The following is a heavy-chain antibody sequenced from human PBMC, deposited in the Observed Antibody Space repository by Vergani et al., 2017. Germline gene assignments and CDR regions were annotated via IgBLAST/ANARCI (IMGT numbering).Heavy chain of an antibody. Sequence: QVQLQESGPGLVKPSETLSLTCTVPGGSISSYYWSWIRQPPGKGLEWIGYIYYSGSTNYNPSLKSRVTISVDTSKNQFSLKLSSVTAADTAVYYCASSPATYYDYVWGSYAGAFDIWGQGTMVTVSS. CDR3: ASSPATYYDYVWGSYAGAFDI. D-gene: IGHD3-16*01. J-gene: IGHJ3*02. CDR2: IYYSGST. V-gene: IGHV4-59*01. CDR1: GGSISSYY.